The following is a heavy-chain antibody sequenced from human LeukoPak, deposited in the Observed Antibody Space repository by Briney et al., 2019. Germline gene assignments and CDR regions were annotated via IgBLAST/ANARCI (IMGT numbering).Heavy chain of an antibody. CDR1: GYRFSSYW. CDR3: ARLRTTIFGDTQQAPADY. D-gene: IGHD3-3*01. CDR2: IYPGDSDT. V-gene: IGHV5-51*01. J-gene: IGHJ4*02. Sequence: GESLKISCKGSGYRFSSYWIGWVRQVPGKGLEWMGIIYPGDSDTRYSPSFQGQVTISADKSIDTAYLQWSSLKASDSAMYYCARLRTTIFGDTQQAPADYWGQGTLVTVSS.